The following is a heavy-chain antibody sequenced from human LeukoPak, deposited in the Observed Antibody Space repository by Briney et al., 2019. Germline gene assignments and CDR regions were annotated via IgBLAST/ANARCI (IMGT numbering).Heavy chain of an antibody. J-gene: IGHJ4*02. CDR1: GFTFSSYS. Sequence: PGGSLRLSCAASGFTFSSYSMNWVRQAPGKGLEWVSAISGSGGSTYYADSVKGRFTISRDNSKNTLYLQMNSLRAEDTAVYYCAKKEGYSYGYVGYWGQGTLVTVSS. CDR2: ISGSGGST. V-gene: IGHV3-23*01. D-gene: IGHD5-18*01. CDR3: AKKEGYSYGYVGY.